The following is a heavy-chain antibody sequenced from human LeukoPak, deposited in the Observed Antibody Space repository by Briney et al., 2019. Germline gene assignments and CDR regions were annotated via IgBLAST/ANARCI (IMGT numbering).Heavy chain of an antibody. V-gene: IGHV4-39*01. CDR1: GGSISSSSYY. CDR2: IYYSGST. D-gene: IGHD2-2*02. J-gene: IGHJ4*02. Sequence: KPSETLSLTCTVSGGSISSSSYYWGWIRQPPGKGLEWIGSIYYSGSTYYNPSLKSRVTISVDTSKNQFSLKLSSVTAADTAVYYCARLDLIRKYQLLYARPRWGYYFDYWGQGTLVTVSS. CDR3: ARLDLIRKYQLLYARPRWGYYFDY.